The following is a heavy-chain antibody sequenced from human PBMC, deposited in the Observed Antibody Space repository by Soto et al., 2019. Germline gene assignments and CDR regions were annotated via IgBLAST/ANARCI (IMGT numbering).Heavy chain of an antibody. CDR2: ISYSGTT. D-gene: IGHD2-2*01. V-gene: IGHV4-31*03. CDR3: ARVGRSTTPLGAFGI. CDR1: GNSIATGAYY. J-gene: IGHJ3*02. Sequence: SETLSLTCTVSGNSIATGAYYWSWIRQHPGKGLEWIGYISYSGTTYYNPSLKSRFTISVDTSKNQFSLILTAVTAADTAVYYCARVGRSTTPLGAFGIWGPGTKVTVSS.